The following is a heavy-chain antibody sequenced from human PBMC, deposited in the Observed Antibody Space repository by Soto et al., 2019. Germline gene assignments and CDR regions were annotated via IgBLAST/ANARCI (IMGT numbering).Heavy chain of an antibody. CDR3: ARGTSGDYANDAFDI. V-gene: IGHV1-18*01. J-gene: IGHJ3*02. CDR1: GYPFTTYG. Sequence: QLGQLGLGGKKLGASVKVSCKASGYPFTTYGVNGVRQAPGKGLEWMGWISAYNGNTRYAQKLQGRVTMTAETSTRTTYMELRSLRYDDTAVYYCARGTSGDYANDAFDIWGQGTMVTVSS. CDR2: ISAYNGNT. D-gene: IGHD4-17*01.